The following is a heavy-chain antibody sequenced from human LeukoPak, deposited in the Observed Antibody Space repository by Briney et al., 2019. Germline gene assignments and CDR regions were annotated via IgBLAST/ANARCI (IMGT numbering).Heavy chain of an antibody. CDR3: ARHGRIAVALNWFDP. D-gene: IGHD6-19*01. CDR2: IYYSGST. CDR1: GGSISSYY. V-gene: IGHV4-59*08. Sequence: SETLSLTCTVSGGSISSYYWSWIRQPPGKGLEWIGYIYYSGSTNYNPSLKSRVTISVDTSKNQFSLKLGSVTAADTAVYYCARHGRIAVALNWFDPWGQGTLVTVSS. J-gene: IGHJ5*02.